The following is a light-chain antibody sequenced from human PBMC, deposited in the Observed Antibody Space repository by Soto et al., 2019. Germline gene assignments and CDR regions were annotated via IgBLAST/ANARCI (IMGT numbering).Light chain of an antibody. CDR2: DAS. V-gene: IGKV3-11*01. CDR1: QSVDGY. J-gene: IGKJ5*01. CDR3: QQRAGSST. Sequence: EVVMTQSPGTLSVSLGESATLSCRASQSVDGYLAWYQQKPGQAPRLLIYDASRRVTGIPARFSGSGSGTDFTLTLSSLEPEDFAVYYCQQRAGSSTFGQGTRLEIK.